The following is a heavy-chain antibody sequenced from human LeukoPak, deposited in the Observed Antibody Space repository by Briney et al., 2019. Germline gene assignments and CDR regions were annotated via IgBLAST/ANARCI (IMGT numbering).Heavy chain of an antibody. V-gene: IGHV3-48*04. D-gene: IGHD1-26*01. Sequence: GGSLRLSCAASGFTFSSYSMNWVRQAPGKGLEWVSFISSSSSTIYYADSVKGRFTISRDNAKNSLYLQMNSPRAEDTAVYYCARDRGGSYSAIDYWGQGTLVTVSS. J-gene: IGHJ4*02. CDR3: ARDRGGSYSAIDY. CDR1: GFTFSSYS. CDR2: ISSSSSTI.